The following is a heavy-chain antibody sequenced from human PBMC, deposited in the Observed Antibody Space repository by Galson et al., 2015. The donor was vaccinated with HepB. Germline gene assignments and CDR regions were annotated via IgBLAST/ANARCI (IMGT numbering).Heavy chain of an antibody. J-gene: IGHJ4*02. D-gene: IGHD3-9*01. CDR3: ATTPRGSRSFEFFY. CDR1: GYTFTAYF. CDR2: INPNTGGT. V-gene: IGHV1-2*06. Sequence: SVKVSCKASGYTFTAYFMHWVRQAPGQGLEWMGRINPNTGGTNYAHQFQGRVTMTRDKSISTAYMEMSRLRSDDTAVYYCATTPRGSRSFEFFYWGQATLVTVSS.